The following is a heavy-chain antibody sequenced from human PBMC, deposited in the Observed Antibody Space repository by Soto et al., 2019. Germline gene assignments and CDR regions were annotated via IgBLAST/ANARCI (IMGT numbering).Heavy chain of an antibody. D-gene: IGHD6-13*01. CDR3: ARGWDSSWPEPFDY. Sequence: GSLRLSCAASGFTVSSNYMSWVRQAPGKGLEWVSVIYSGGSTYYADSVKGRFTISRHNSKNTLYLQMNSLRAEDTAVYYCARGWDSSWPEPFDYWGQGTLVTVSS. CDR2: IYSGGST. CDR1: GFTVSSNY. J-gene: IGHJ4*02. V-gene: IGHV3-53*04.